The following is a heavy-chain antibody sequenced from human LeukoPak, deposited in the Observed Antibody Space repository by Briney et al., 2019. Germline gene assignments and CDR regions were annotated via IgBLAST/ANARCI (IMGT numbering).Heavy chain of an antibody. D-gene: IGHD4-23*01. J-gene: IGHJ4*02. CDR2: ISPNSGGT. V-gene: IGHV1-2*02. CDR1: VYTFTGYY. Sequence: SVNVSCKASVYTFTGYYMHWVRQAPGQGLEWMGWISPNSGGTNYAQKFQGRVTMTRDASISTAYMELSWLRSDDTALYYCATDYAGNSVPDYWGQGTLVTVSS. CDR3: ATDYAGNSVPDY.